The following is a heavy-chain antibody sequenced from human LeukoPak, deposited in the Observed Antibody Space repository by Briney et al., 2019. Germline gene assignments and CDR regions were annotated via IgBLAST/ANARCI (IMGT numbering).Heavy chain of an antibody. D-gene: IGHD2-2*01. CDR3: TTVYRYCSSTSCGPDY. J-gene: IGHJ4*02. Sequence: GGSLRLSCAASGFTFSNAWMSWVRQAPGKGLEWVGRIKSKTDGGTTDYAPPVKGRFTISRDDSKNTLYLQMNSLKTEDTAVYYCTTVYRYCSSTSCGPDYWGQGTLVTVSS. CDR2: IKSKTDGGTT. V-gene: IGHV3-15*01. CDR1: GFTFSNAW.